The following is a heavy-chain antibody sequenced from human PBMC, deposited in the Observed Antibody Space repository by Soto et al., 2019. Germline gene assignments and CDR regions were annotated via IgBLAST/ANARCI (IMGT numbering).Heavy chain of an antibody. Sequence: EVQLLESGGGLVQPGGSLRLSRAASGFTFSSYAMIWVRQAPGKGLEWVSVISGSGSSTYYVDSVKGRFTISRDNSQNTLYLQMNSLRVEDTALYYCANALPGELLPTCFDPWGQGTLVTVSS. D-gene: IGHD1-26*01. V-gene: IGHV3-23*01. CDR2: ISGSGSST. CDR3: ANALPGELLPTCFDP. CDR1: GFTFSSYA. J-gene: IGHJ5*02.